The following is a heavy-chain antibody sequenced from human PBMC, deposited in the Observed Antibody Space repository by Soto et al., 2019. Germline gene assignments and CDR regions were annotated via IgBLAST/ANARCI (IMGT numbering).Heavy chain of an antibody. J-gene: IGHJ3*02. V-gene: IGHV1-69*13. CDR2: IIPIFGTA. Sequence: SVKVSCKASGGTFSSYAISWVRQAPGQGLEWMGGIIPIFGTANYAQKFQGRVTITADESTSTAYMELSSLRSEDTAVYYCARRSKVVVPAADAFDIWGQGTMVTVSS. CDR3: ARRSKVVVPAADAFDI. CDR1: GGTFSSYA. D-gene: IGHD2-2*01.